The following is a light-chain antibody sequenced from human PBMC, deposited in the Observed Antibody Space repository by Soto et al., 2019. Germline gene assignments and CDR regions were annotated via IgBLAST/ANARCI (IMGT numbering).Light chain of an antibody. CDR1: QSVSSY. J-gene: IGKJ1*01. V-gene: IGKV3-20*01. CDR2: DAS. Sequence: EILLTQSPGTLSLSPVERDTLSCRARQSVSSYLAWYQQKPGQAPRLILYDASNRATGIPARFSGSGSGTDFTLTISRLEPEDYAVYYCQQYGSSPPVTFGQGTKVDIK. CDR3: QQYGSSPPVT.